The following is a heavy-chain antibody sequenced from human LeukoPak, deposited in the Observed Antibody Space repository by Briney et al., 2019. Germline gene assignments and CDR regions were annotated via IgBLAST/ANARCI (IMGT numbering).Heavy chain of an antibody. D-gene: IGHD1-26*01. J-gene: IGHJ1*01. CDR2: ISSSGSTI. CDR1: GFSFSTYA. CDR3: ARVKDRGSYYQH. V-gene: IGHV3-48*04. Sequence: GGSLRLSCAASGFSFSTYAMTWVRQAPGKGLEWVSYISSSGSTIYYADSVKGRFTISRDNAKNSLYLQMNSLRAEDTAVYYCARVKDRGSYYQHWGQGTLVTVSS.